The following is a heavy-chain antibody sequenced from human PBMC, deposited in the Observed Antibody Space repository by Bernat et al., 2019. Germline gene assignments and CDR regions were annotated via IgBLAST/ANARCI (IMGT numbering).Heavy chain of an antibody. J-gene: IGHJ4*02. CDR1: GFTFSSYG. CDR2: ISYDGSNK. Sequence: QVQLVESGGGVVQPGRSLRLSCAASGFTFSSYGMHWVRQAPGKGLEWVAVISYDGSNKYYADSVKGRFTISRDNSKNTLYLQMNSLRAEDTAVYYCAKDPSCRPQNDYWGQGTLVTVSS. D-gene: IGHD6-6*01. V-gene: IGHV3-30*18. CDR3: AKDPSCRPQNDY.